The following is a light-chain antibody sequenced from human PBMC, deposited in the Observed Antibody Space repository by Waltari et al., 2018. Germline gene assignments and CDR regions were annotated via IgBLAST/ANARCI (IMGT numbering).Light chain of an antibody. V-gene: IGLV2-14*03. Sequence: QSAPTQPASVSGSPGQSITLPCTGTSSDVCGSNCVSWYPQHPGKAPKLMIYDVTNRPSGVSNRFSGSKSGTTASLTISGLQAEDEADYYCSSYTSRSTWVFGGGTKLTVL. CDR1: SSDVCGSNC. CDR3: SSYTSRSTWV. CDR2: DVT. J-gene: IGLJ2*01.